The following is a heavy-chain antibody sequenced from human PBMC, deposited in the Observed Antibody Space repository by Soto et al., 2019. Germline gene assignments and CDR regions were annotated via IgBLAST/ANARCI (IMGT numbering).Heavy chain of an antibody. D-gene: IGHD2-8*01. J-gene: IGHJ4*02. CDR3: ARSHYTYGLLIDY. CDR2: VYSTGST. V-gene: IGHV4-39*01. CDR1: GDSITTNGYY. Sequence: SATLSLACSVSGDSITTNGYYWGWIRQPPGKGLKWIGNVYSTGSTFSHPSLTSRVFISVDTSKNKFSLRLTSVTAADTAVYYCARSHYTYGLLIDYWGPGIMVTVSS.